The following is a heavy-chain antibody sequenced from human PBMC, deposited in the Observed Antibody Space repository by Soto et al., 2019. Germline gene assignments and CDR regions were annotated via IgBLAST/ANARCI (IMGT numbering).Heavy chain of an antibody. Sequence: GGSLRLSCAASGFTFSSYGMHWVRQAPGKGLEWVAVISYDGSNKYYADSVKGRFTISRDNSKNTLYLQMNSLRAEDTAVYYCAKDGGIRFLEWLFAYWGQGTLVTVYS. CDR1: GFTFSSYG. D-gene: IGHD3-3*01. J-gene: IGHJ4*02. V-gene: IGHV3-30*18. CDR3: AKDGGIRFLEWLFAY. CDR2: ISYDGSNK.